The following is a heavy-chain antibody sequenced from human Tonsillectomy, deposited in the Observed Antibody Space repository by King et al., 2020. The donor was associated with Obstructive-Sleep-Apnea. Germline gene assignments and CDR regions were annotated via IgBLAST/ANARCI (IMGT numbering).Heavy chain of an antibody. J-gene: IGHJ4*02. CDR1: GGSISSSPYC. Sequence: HLQLQESGPGLVKPSETLSLTYTVSGGSISSSPYCWGWIRQPPGKGLEWIGSMCHSGSTYYNPSLRSRVTISLDTSKNQFSLKLSSVTAADTAVYYCAGGYVADRFDYWGQGTLVTVSS. V-gene: IGHV4-39*07. D-gene: IGHD6-13*01. CDR2: MCHSGST. CDR3: AGGYVADRFDY.